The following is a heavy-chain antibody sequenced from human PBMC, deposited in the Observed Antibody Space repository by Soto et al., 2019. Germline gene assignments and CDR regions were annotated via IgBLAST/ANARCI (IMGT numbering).Heavy chain of an antibody. CDR1: GGSISRGGYY. CDR3: ARAKYYYGSGSYYRFDP. D-gene: IGHD3-10*01. CDR2: IYYSGST. J-gene: IGHJ5*02. Sequence: PSETLSLTCTVSGGSISRGGYYWSWIRQHPGKGLEWIGYIYYSGSTYYNPSLKSRVTISVDTSKNQFSLKLSSATAADTAVYYCARAKYYYGSGSYYRFDPWGQGTLVTVSS. V-gene: IGHV4-31*03.